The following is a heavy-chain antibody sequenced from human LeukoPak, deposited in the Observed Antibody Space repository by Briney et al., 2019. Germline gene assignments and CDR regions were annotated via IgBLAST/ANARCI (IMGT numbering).Heavy chain of an antibody. D-gene: IGHD3-16*01. CDR1: GGSISSYY. J-gene: IGHJ4*02. Sequence: LSLTCTVSGGSISSYYWSWVRQAPGKGLEWVGRTRNKANSYTTEYAASVKGRFTISRDDSKNSLYLQMNSLKTEDTAVYYCARSSVSSVRYFFDYWGQGTLVTVSS. CDR2: TRNKANSYTT. CDR3: ARSSVSSVRYFFDY. V-gene: IGHV3-72*01.